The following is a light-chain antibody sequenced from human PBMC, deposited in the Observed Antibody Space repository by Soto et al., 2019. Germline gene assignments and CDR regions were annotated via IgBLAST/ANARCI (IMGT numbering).Light chain of an antibody. CDR2: EVS. Sequence: QSALTQPPSASGSPGQSVTISCAGTRSDVGGYNYVSWYQQYPGKVPKLMIYEVSERPSGVPDRVSGSKSGNTAFLTVSGLQAEDEADYYCLSYADTAYGFGTGTKLTGL. CDR1: RSDVGGYNY. J-gene: IGLJ1*01. CDR3: LSYADTAYG. V-gene: IGLV2-8*01.